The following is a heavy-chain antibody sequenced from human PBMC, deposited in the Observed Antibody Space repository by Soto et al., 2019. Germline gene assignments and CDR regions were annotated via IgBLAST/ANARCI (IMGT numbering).Heavy chain of an antibody. CDR2: ISSSTSTI. CDR1: GFTFSSYS. V-gene: IGHV3-48*01. J-gene: IGHJ3*02. Sequence: PGGSLRLSCAASGFTFSSYSMNWVRQAPGKGLEWVSYISSSTSTIYYADSVKGRFTISRDNAKNSLYLQMNSLRPEDTAVYYCARDYYYYDSSGVDAFDIWGQGTMVTVSS. D-gene: IGHD3-22*01. CDR3: ARDYYYYDSSGVDAFDI.